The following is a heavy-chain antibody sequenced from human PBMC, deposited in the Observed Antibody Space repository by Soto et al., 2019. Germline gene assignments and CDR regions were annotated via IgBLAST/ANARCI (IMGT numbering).Heavy chain of an antibody. CDR2: ISAYNGNT. CDR3: ARVAKLLYSYGYEREYYFDY. D-gene: IGHD5-18*01. CDR1: GYTFTSYG. V-gene: IGHV1-18*04. Sequence: QVQLVQSGAEVKKPGASVKVSCKASGYTFTSYGISWVRQAPGQGLEWMGWISAYNGNTNYAQKLQGRVTMTTDTSTSTAYMDLRSLRSDDTAVYYCARVAKLLYSYGYEREYYFDYWGQGSLVTVSS. J-gene: IGHJ4*02.